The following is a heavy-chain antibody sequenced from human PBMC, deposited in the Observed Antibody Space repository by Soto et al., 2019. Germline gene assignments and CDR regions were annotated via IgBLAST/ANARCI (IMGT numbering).Heavy chain of an antibody. D-gene: IGHD6-19*01. CDR1: GGTFSSYT. Sequence: QVQLVQSGAEVKKPGSSVKVSCKASGGTFSSYTISWVRQAPGQGLEWMGRIIPILGIANYAQKFQGRVTITADKSTSTAYMELSSLRSEATAVYYCAREGYSSGRNWFGPWGQGTLVTVSS. CDR2: IIPILGIA. J-gene: IGHJ5*02. V-gene: IGHV1-69*08. CDR3: AREGYSSGRNWFGP.